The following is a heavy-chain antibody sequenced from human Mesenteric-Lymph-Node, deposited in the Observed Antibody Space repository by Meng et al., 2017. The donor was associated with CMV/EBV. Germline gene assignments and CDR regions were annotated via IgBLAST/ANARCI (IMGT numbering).Heavy chain of an antibody. V-gene: IGHV3-7*01. CDR1: GFTFSSYW. J-gene: IGHJ4*02. D-gene: IGHD3-22*01. CDR3: ARDRPNYYDSSGGVDY. Sequence: GGSLRLSCAASGFTFSSYWMSWVRQAPGKGLEWVADRKQDGSEKYYVDSVKGRFTISRDNAKNLLYLQMNSLRAGDTAVYYCARDRPNYYDSSGGVDYWGQGTLVTVSS. CDR2: RKQDGSEK.